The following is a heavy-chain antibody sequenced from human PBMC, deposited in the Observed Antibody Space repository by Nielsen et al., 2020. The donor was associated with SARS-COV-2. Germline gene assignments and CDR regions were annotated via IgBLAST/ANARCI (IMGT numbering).Heavy chain of an antibody. CDR2: IKSKTDGGTT. J-gene: IGHJ2*01. CDR3: ARDQNRADYVWGSYRPYWYFDL. Sequence: GESLKISCAASGFTFSNAWMSWVRQAPGKGLEWVGRIKSKTDGGTTDYAAPVKGRFTISRDDSKNTLYLQMNSLKTEDTAVYYCARDQNRADYVWGSYRPYWYFDLWGRGTLVTVSS. D-gene: IGHD3-16*02. CDR1: GFTFSNAW. V-gene: IGHV3-15*01.